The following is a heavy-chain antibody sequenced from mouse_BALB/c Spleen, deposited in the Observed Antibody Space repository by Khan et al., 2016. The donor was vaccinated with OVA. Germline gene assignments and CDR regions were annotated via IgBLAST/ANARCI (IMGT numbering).Heavy chain of an antibody. Sequence: VQLKQSGPELVKPGASVKMSCKASGYTFTSYVIHWVKQKPGQGLEWIGYIYPYNDDIKYNEKFKDKATLTSDKSSSPAYMDLRSLTSEDFAVYYCARNYRYDVYFDYWGQGTTLTVSS. CDR3: ARNYRYDVYFDY. CDR2: IYPYNDDI. D-gene: IGHD2-14*01. J-gene: IGHJ2*01. CDR1: GYTFTSYV. V-gene: IGHV1S136*01.